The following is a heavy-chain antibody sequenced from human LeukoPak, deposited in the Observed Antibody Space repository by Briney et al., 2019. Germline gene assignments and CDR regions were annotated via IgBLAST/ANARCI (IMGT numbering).Heavy chain of an antibody. V-gene: IGHV3-30*04. CDR1: GLTFSSYA. CDR2: ISYDGSNK. Sequence: GRSLRLSCAASGLTFSSYAMHWVRQAPGKGLEWVAVISYDGSNKYYADSVKGRFTISRDNSKNTLYLQMNSLRAEDTAVYYCARGVYGDYVFDYWGQGTLATVSS. J-gene: IGHJ4*02. CDR3: ARGVYGDYVFDY. D-gene: IGHD4-17*01.